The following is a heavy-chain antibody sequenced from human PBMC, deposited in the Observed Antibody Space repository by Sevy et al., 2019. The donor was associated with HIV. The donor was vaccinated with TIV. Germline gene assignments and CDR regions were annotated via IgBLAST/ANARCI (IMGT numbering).Heavy chain of an antibody. D-gene: IGHD4-17*01. CDR2: ISGSDNTK. CDR3: ATDHVKDGDLGDYYYFAMDV. CDR1: GFTLSDYY. V-gene: IGHV3-11*01. J-gene: IGHJ6*02. Sequence: GGSLRISCAASGFTLSDYYMSWIRQAPGKGLEWVSYISGSDNTKYYADSVKGRFTISRDNAKNSLYLQMNSLRAEDTAVYYCATDHVKDGDLGDYYYFAMDVWGQGTTVTVSS.